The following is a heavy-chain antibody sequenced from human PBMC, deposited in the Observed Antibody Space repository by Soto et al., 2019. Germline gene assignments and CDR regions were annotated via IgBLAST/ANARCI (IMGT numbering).Heavy chain of an antibody. D-gene: IGHD6-13*01. V-gene: IGHV4-39*01. CDR2: IYYSGST. J-gene: IGHJ6*03. CDR1: GGSISSSSYY. Sequence: SETLSLTCTVSGGSISSSSYYWGWIRQPPGKGLEWIGSIYYSGSTYYNPSLKSRVTISVDTSKNQFSLKLSSVTAADTAVYYCARRLDIAAHMDVWGKGTTVTVSS. CDR3: ARRLDIAAHMDV.